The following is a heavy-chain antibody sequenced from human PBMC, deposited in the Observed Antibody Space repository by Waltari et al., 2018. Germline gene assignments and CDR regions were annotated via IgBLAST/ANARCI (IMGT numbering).Heavy chain of an antibody. V-gene: IGHV1-2*02. Sequence: QVQLVQSGAEVKKPGASVKVSCKASGYTFTGYYMHWVRQAPGQGLEWMGWINPNSGGTNYAQKFQGRVTMTRDTSISTAYMELSRLRSDDTAVYYCARDVRDIVVVVAANHFDYWGQGTLVTVSS. CDR1: GYTFTGYY. CDR3: ARDVRDIVVVVAANHFDY. J-gene: IGHJ4*02. CDR2: INPNSGGT. D-gene: IGHD2-15*01.